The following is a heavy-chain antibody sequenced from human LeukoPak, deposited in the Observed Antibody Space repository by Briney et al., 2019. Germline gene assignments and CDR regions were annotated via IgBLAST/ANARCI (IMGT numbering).Heavy chain of an antibody. CDR1: GFTFSSYA. D-gene: IGHD4-17*01. CDR2: ISYDGSNK. J-gene: IGHJ4*02. CDR3: ATHLWTVTKIY. Sequence: GGSLRLSCAASGFTFSSYAMHWVRQAPGKGLEWVAVISYDGSNKYYADSVKGRFTISRDNSKNTLYLQMNSLRAEDTAVYYCATHLWTVTKIYWGQGTLVTVSS. V-gene: IGHV3-30-3*01.